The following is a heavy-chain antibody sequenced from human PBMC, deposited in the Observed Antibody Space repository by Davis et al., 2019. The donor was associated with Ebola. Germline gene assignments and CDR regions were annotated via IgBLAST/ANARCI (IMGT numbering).Heavy chain of an antibody. CDR3: ARDNSWTTAGTEYYYYGMDV. CDR2: ISSSSSSYI. J-gene: IGHJ6*02. D-gene: IGHD6-13*01. CDR1: GFTFSSYS. Sequence: GESLKISCAASGFTFSSYSMNWVRQAPGKGLEWVSSISSSSSSYIYYADSVKGRFTISRDNAKNSLYLQMNSLRAEDTAVYYCARDNSWTTAGTEYYYYGMDVWGQGTTVTVSS. V-gene: IGHV3-21*01.